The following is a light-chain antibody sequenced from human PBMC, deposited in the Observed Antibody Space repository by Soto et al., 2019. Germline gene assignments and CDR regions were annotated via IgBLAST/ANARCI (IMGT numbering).Light chain of an antibody. V-gene: IGKV3-20*01. CDR1: QSAGNF. CDR3: QQYGLSRWT. Sequence: EIVMTQSPATLSVSPGEPASLSCRASQSAGNFLAWYQQKPGQAPRLLIYGTSNRATGIPDRFSGSGSGTDFTLTISRLEPEDFAVYYCQQYGLSRWTFGQGTKV. CDR2: GTS. J-gene: IGKJ1*01.